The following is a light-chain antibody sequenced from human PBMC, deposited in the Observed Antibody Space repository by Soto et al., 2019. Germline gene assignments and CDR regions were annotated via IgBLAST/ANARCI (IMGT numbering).Light chain of an antibody. V-gene: IGLV2-14*01. CDR1: SSDVGGYNY. Sequence: QSVLTQPASVSGSPGQSITISCTGTSSDVGGYNYVSWYQQHPGKAPELMIYEVSNRPSGVSNRFSGSKSGNTASLTISGLQAEDEDDYYCSSYTSSSPLEVFGTGTKVTVL. CDR2: EVS. J-gene: IGLJ1*01. CDR3: SSYTSSSPLEV.